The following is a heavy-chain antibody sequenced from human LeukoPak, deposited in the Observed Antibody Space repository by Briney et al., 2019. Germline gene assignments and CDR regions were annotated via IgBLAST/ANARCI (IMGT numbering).Heavy chain of an antibody. D-gene: IGHD1-26*01. V-gene: IGHV3-20*04. CDR2: INWNGGST. J-gene: IGHJ6*03. CDR1: GFTFDDYG. Sequence: GGSLRLSCAASGFTFDDYGMSWVRHAPGKGLEWVSGINWNGGSTGYADSVKGRFTISRDNAKNSLYLQMNSLRAEDTAFYYCARGGGTSMDVWGKGTTVTVSS. CDR3: ARGGGTSMDV.